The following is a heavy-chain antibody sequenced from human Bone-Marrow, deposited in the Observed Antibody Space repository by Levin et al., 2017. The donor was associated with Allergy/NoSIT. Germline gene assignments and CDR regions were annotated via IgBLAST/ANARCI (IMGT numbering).Heavy chain of an antibody. J-gene: IGHJ3*02. CDR3: ARERTDRLTGDYSGADALDI. CDR2: ITVYNGNT. Sequence: PGESLKISCKASGYTFTNFGISWVRQAPGQGLEWMGWITVYNGNTNYAQRLQGRVTMTTDTSTSTAYMELRSLRSDDTAVYYCARERTDRLTGDYSGADALDIWGQGTMITVSS. D-gene: IGHD3-9*01. CDR1: GYTFTNFG. V-gene: IGHV1-18*01.